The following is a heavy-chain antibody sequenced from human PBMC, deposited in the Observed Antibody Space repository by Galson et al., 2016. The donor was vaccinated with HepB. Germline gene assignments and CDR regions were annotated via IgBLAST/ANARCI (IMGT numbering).Heavy chain of an antibody. CDR3: ARAYTGINWLGH. Sequence: SLRLSCAASGFIFNSYDMNWVRQAPGKGLEWISYITTSSSTIYYADSVNGRFTISRDNAKNSLYLQMNSLRDEDTAVYFCARAYTGINWLGHWGQGTLVTVSS. CDR1: GFIFNSYD. CDR2: ITTSSSTI. V-gene: IGHV3-48*02. J-gene: IGHJ5*02. D-gene: IGHD1-26*01.